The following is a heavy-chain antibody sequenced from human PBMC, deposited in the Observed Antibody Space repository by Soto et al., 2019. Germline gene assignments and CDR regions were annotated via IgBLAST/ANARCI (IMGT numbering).Heavy chain of an antibody. Sequence: SETLSLTCAVYGGSFSGYYWSWIRQPPGKGLEWIGEINHSGSTNYNPSLKSRVTISVDTSKNQLSLKLSSVTAADTAVYYCASSYSSSSRNFDYWGQGTLVTVSS. J-gene: IGHJ4*02. CDR2: INHSGST. CDR3: ASSYSSSSRNFDY. CDR1: GGSFSGYY. D-gene: IGHD6-6*01. V-gene: IGHV4-34*01.